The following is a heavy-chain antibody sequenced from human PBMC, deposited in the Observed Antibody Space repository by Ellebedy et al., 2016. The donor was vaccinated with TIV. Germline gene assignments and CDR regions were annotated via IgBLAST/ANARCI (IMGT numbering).Heavy chain of an antibody. J-gene: IGHJ4*02. D-gene: IGHD1-26*01. V-gene: IGHV3-74*01. Sequence: GGSLRLXXAASGFTFSSYWMHWVRQAPGKGLVWVSRINSDGSSTSYADSVKGRFTISRDNAKNSLFLHMSSLRVEDSAVYYCARDKRAGATFFDNWGQGTLVTVSS. CDR1: GFTFSSYW. CDR2: INSDGSST. CDR3: ARDKRAGATFFDN.